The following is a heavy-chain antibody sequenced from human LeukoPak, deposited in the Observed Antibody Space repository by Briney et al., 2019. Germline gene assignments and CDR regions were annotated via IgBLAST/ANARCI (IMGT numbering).Heavy chain of an antibody. CDR2: INSDGSST. J-gene: IGHJ4*02. CDR1: GFTFSSYW. Sequence: TGGSLRLSCAASGFTFSSYWMHWVRQVPGKGLVWVSRINSDGSSTSYADSVKGRFTISRDNAKNTLYLRMNSLRAEDKAVYYCARPRSGSYYNDPFFDYWGQGTLVTVSS. V-gene: IGHV3-74*01. CDR3: ARPRSGSYYNDPFFDY. D-gene: IGHD3-10*01.